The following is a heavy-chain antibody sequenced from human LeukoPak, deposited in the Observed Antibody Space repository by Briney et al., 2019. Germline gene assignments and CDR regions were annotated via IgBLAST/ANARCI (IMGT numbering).Heavy chain of an antibody. Sequence: GGSLRLSCAASGFTFSSYSMNWVRQAPGKGLEWVSSISSSSSYIYYADSVKGRFTISRDNAKNSLYLQMNGLRAEDTAVYYCARVVEEMYGDYPFDYWGQGTLVTVSS. CDR1: GFTFSSYS. D-gene: IGHD4-17*01. V-gene: IGHV3-21*01. CDR3: ARVVEEMYGDYPFDY. J-gene: IGHJ4*02. CDR2: ISSSSSYI.